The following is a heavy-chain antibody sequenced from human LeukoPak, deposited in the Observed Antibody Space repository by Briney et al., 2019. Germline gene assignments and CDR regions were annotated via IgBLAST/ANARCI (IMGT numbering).Heavy chain of an antibody. Sequence: SETLSLTCAVYGVPFTDYYWSWIRQPPGKGLEWIGEIHHRGSTNYNPSLKSRVTLSVDTSKKQFSLKLTSVTAADTAVYFCARHRHDYIWGSHRPFDFWGQGTLVTVSS. V-gene: IGHV4-34*01. CDR1: GVPFTDYY. J-gene: IGHJ4*02. CDR3: ARHRHDYIWGSHRPFDF. D-gene: IGHD3-16*02. CDR2: IHHRGST.